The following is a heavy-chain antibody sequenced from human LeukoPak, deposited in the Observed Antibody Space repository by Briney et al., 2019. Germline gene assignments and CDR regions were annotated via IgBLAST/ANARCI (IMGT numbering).Heavy chain of an antibody. CDR1: RFTFSSYA. CDR3: TTRFMLVVVTRGDY. V-gene: IGHV3-23*01. J-gene: IGHJ4*02. Sequence: GGSLRLSCAASRFTFSSYAMSWVRQAPGNGLEWVSAISGSGGSTYYADSVKGRFTISRDNSKNTLYLQMNSLRAEDTAVYYCTTRFMLVVVTRGDYWGQGTLVTVSS. D-gene: IGHD3-22*01. CDR2: ISGSGGST.